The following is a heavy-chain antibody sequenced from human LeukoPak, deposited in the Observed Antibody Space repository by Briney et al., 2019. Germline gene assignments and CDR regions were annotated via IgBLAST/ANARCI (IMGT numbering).Heavy chain of an antibody. V-gene: IGHV3-30-3*01. D-gene: IGHD1-26*01. CDR3: AKDGRGVGDTTSSYFDY. CDR1: GFTFSNYA. J-gene: IGHJ4*02. CDR2: ISDDGSRQ. Sequence: GRSLRLSCAATGFTFSNYAIHWGRQAPGKGLEWVAFISDDGSRQHYADSVKGRFTISRDNSKNTLYLQMNSLRAEDTAVYYCAKDGRGVGDTTSSYFDYWGQGTLVTVSS.